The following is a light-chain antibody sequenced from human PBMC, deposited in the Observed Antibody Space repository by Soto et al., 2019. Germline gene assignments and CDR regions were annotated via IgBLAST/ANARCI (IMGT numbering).Light chain of an antibody. CDR3: QQYNSYPS. J-gene: IGKJ4*01. Sequence: DIQMTQSPSTLSASVGDRVTITCRASQSISSWLAWYQQKPGKAPKLLIYKASSLESGVPSRFSGSGSGTEFTLTISSLQPDDFSTYYCQQYNSYPSVGGGTKVEIK. CDR1: QSISSW. CDR2: KAS. V-gene: IGKV1-5*03.